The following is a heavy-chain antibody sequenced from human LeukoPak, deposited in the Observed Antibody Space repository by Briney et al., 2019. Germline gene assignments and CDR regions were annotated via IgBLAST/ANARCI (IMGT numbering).Heavy chain of an antibody. CDR3: ARGGGWDRYDY. Sequence: GGSLRLSCAASGFTFSSYAMHWVRQAPGKGLEWVAVISYDGSNKYYADSVKGRFTISRDNSKNTLYLQMNSLRAEDTAVYYCARGGGWDRYDYWGQGTLVTVSS. J-gene: IGHJ4*02. D-gene: IGHD6-19*01. V-gene: IGHV3-30*04. CDR2: ISYDGSNK. CDR1: GFTFSSYA.